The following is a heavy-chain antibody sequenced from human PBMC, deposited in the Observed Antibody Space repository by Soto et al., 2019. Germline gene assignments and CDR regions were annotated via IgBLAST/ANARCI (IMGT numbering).Heavy chain of an antibody. CDR2: ISESGGRT. V-gene: IGHV3-23*01. J-gene: IGHJ4*02. Sequence: VGSLRLSCAASGFTFDNYAMTWVRQAPGKGLEWVSAISESGGRTYYADSVKGRFTVSRDNFKNTLYLQMNSLRAEDTAVYYCARRPVTYYFDYWGQGTLVTVSS. D-gene: IGHD4-17*01. CDR1: GFTFDNYA. CDR3: ARRPVTYYFDY.